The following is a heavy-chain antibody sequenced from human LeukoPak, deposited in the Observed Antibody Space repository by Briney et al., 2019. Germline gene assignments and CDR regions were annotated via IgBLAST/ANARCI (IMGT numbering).Heavy chain of an antibody. CDR2: VASSGTS. CDR3: ARVVRGVVTSNWFDP. D-gene: IGHD2-21*02. Sequence: SETLSLTCTVSGDSLNTYYWTWIRQTPGKELEWIGFVASSGTSNYNPSLKSRVSISIDTSKNQFSLALTSVAPADTAVYYCARVVRGVVTSNWFDPWGQGTLVSVSS. V-gene: IGHV4-59*01. CDR1: GDSLNTYY. J-gene: IGHJ5*02.